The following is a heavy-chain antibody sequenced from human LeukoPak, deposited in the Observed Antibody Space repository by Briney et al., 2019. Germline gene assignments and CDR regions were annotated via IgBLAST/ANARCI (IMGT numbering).Heavy chain of an antibody. CDR1: GDSVSSNSAA. D-gene: IGHD6-13*01. CDR3: AREGGIAAAGLDFDY. Sequence: TSQTLSLTCAISGDSVSSNSAAWNWIRQSPSRGLEWLGRTYYRSKWYNDYAVSVKSRITINPDTSKNQFSLQLNSVTPEDTAAYYCAREGGIAAAGLDFDYWGQGTLVTVSS. J-gene: IGHJ4*02. V-gene: IGHV6-1*01. CDR2: TYYRSKWYN.